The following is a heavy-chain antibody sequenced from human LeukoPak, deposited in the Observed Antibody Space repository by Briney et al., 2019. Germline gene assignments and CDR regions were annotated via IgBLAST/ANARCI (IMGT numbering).Heavy chain of an antibody. CDR2: IYYSGST. CDR1: GGSISSGDYY. CDR3: ARAIYGSGSSDAFDI. D-gene: IGHD3-10*01. Sequence: PSETLSLTCTVSGGSISSGDYYWSWIRQPPGKGLEWIGYIYYSGSTYYNPSLKSRVTISVDTSKNQFSLKLSSVTAADTAVYYCARAIYGSGSSDAFDIWGQGTMVTDSS. V-gene: IGHV4-30-4*01. J-gene: IGHJ3*02.